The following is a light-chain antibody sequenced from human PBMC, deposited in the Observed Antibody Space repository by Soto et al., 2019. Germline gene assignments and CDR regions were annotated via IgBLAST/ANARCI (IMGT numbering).Light chain of an antibody. Sequence: QSALTQPPSVSGSPGQSVTISCTGTSSDVGSYNSVSWYQQPPGTAPKLMIYEVNNRPSGVPDRFSGSKSGNTASLTISGLQAEDEADYYCSLYTSSSTYVFGTGTKLTVL. CDR3: SLYTSSSTYV. V-gene: IGLV2-18*01. J-gene: IGLJ1*01. CDR1: SSDVGSYNS. CDR2: EVN.